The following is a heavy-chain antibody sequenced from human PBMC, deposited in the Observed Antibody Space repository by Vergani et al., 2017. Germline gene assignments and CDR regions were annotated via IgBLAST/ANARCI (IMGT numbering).Heavy chain of an antibody. CDR3: ARAVGYYGSGSRSADLYYYYYGMDV. V-gene: IGHV3-23*01. CDR1: GFTFSSYA. CDR2: ISGSGGST. Sequence: EVQLLESGGGLVQPGGSLRLSCAASGFTFSSYAMSWVRQAPGKGLEWVSAISGSGGSTYYADSVKGRFTISRENSKNTLYLQMNSLRAEDTAVYYCARAVGYYGSGSRSADLYYYYYGMDVWGEGTTVTVSS. J-gene: IGHJ6*04. D-gene: IGHD3-10*01.